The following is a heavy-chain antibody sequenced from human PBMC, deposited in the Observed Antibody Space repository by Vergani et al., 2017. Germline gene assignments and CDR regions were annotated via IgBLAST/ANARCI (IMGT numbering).Heavy chain of an antibody. CDR3: GRSSGWPEY. CDR1: GFSFSGYW. J-gene: IGHJ4*02. CDR2: IKSDGSTT. Sequence: EVQLVESGGGLIHPGGSLRLSCEGSGFSFSGYWMHWVRQSPEKGLVWVSRIKSDGSTTNYADSVKGRFTISRDNAKNALYLQMNSLRAEDTAVYYCGRSSGWPEYLGQGTLVTVSS. V-gene: IGHV3-74*01. D-gene: IGHD6-19*01.